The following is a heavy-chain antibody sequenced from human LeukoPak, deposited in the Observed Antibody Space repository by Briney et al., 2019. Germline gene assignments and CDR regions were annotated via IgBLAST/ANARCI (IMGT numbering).Heavy chain of an antibody. D-gene: IGHD6-6*01. CDR1: GFTFSSYA. Sequence: GGSLRLSRVASGFTFSSYAMSWVRQAPGKGLEWVPSITDTGSRTYYADSVKGRFTISRDNPKNTVYLQMNSLRAEDTALYYCAKRVPYSSSSVYFDFWGLGTLVTVSS. V-gene: IGHV3-23*01. J-gene: IGHJ4*02. CDR3: AKRVPYSSSSVYFDF. CDR2: ITDTGSRT.